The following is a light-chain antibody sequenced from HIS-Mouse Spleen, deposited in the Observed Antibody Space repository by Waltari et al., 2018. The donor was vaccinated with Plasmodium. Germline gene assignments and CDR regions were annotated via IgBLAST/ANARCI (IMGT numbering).Light chain of an antibody. V-gene: IGKV3-20*01. CDR2: GAS. CDR3: QQYGSSPYT. Sequence: EIVLTQSPGTLSLSPGERATLSCRASQSVSSSYLAWYQQKPGQAPRLLIYGASSRATGIPDRFSGSGSGTEFTISISRLEPEDGAVYYWQQYGSSPYTFGQGTKLEIK. J-gene: IGKJ2*01. CDR1: QSVSSSY.